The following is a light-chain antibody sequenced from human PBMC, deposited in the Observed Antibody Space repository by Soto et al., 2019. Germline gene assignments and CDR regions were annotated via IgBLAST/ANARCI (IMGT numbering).Light chain of an antibody. CDR3: QQRSNWPQLT. CDR1: QSVSKNY. J-gene: IGKJ4*01. V-gene: IGKV3-11*01. Sequence: EIVLTQSPGTLSLSPGERATLSCRAIQSVSKNYLAWYQQKPGQAPRLLIYDASNRATGIPARFSGSGSGTDFTLTISSLEPEDFAVYYCQQRSNWPQLTFGGGTKVDIK. CDR2: DAS.